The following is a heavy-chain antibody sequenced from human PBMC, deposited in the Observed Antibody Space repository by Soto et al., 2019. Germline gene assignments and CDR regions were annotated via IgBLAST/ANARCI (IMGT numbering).Heavy chain of an antibody. CDR3: ARVIYGDYYSNWFDP. D-gene: IGHD4-17*01. CDR2: MNPNSGNT. Sequence: ASVKVSCKASGYTFTSYDINWVRQATGQGLEWMGWMNPNSGNTGDAQKFQGRVTMTRNTSISTAYMELSSLRSEDTAVYYCARVIYGDYYSNWFDPWGQGTLVTVSS. CDR1: GYTFTSYD. J-gene: IGHJ5*02. V-gene: IGHV1-8*01.